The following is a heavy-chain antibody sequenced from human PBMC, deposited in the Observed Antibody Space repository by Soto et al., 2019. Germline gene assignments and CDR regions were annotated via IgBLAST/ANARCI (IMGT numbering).Heavy chain of an antibody. CDR3: ARSQGGSSSLDIYYYYYYGMDV. CDR2: IITIFGTA. D-gene: IGHD2-15*01. CDR1: GGTFSSYA. V-gene: IGHV1-69*01. J-gene: IGHJ6*02. Sequence: QVQLVQSGAEVKKPGSSVKVSCKAPGGTFSSYAISWVRQAPGQGLEWMGGIITIFGTAKYAQKFQGRVMITAYESTSTGYMELSSLRSEDTAVYYCARSQGGSSSLDIYYYYYYGMDVWGQGATVTVSS.